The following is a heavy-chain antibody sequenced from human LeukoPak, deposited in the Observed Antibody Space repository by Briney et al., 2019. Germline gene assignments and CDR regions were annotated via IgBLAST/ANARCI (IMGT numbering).Heavy chain of an antibody. J-gene: IGHJ3*02. D-gene: IGHD3-10*01. CDR3: ARHWGYYGSGSHRAFDI. CDR2: IYPGDSNS. V-gene: IGHV5-51*01. Sequence: GESLKISCKGSGYSFSDYWIGWVRQMPGKGLEWMGIIYPGDSNSKYSPSFQGQVIISADRSITTAYLQWSGLKASDTAMYYCARHWGYYGSGSHRAFDIWGQGTTVTVSS. CDR1: GYSFSDYW.